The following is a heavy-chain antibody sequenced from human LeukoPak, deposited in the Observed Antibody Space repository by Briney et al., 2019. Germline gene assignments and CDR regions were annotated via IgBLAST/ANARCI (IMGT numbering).Heavy chain of an antibody. D-gene: IGHD6-25*01. CDR2: IYTSGST. CDR3: ARDTPPYYSSGFYPIHYYYYMDV. V-gene: IGHV4-4*07. Sequence: SETLSLTCTVSGGSISSYYWSWIRQPAGKGLEWIGRIYTSGSTNYNPSLKSRVTMSVDTSKNQFSLKLSSVTAADTAVYYCARDTPPYYSSGFYPIHYYYYMDVWGKGTTVTVSS. J-gene: IGHJ6*03. CDR1: GGSISSYY.